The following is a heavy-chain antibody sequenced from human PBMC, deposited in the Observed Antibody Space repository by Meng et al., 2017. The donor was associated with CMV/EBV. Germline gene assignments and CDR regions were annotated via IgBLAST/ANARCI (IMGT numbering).Heavy chain of an antibody. CDR1: GYSFTSYW. CDR3: ARHLRRDYGRLGFDY. V-gene: IGHV5-10-1*01. Sequence: GESLKISCKGSGYSFTSYWISWVRQMPGKGLEWMGRIDPSDSYTNYSPSFQGHVTISADKSISTAYLQWSSLKASDTAMYYCARHLRRDYGRLGFDYWGQGTLVTVSS. D-gene: IGHD4-17*01. J-gene: IGHJ4*02. CDR2: IDPSDSYT.